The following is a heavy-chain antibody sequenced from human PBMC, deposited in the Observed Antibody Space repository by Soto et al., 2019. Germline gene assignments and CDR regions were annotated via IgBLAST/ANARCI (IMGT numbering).Heavy chain of an antibody. CDR1: GGSMRNYF. Sequence: SETLSLTGTVSGGSMRNYFWTWIRQPPGKGLEWIGYIHYSGTTSFFPSYNPSLRSRVTSSEDTSKNQFSLKLLSVTTADTAVYFCAAGEASSRSLAPYYLDFWGQGTLVTVSS. CDR3: AAGEASSRSLAPYYLDF. J-gene: IGHJ4*02. D-gene: IGHD6-13*01. CDR2: IHYSGTT. V-gene: IGHV4-59*01.